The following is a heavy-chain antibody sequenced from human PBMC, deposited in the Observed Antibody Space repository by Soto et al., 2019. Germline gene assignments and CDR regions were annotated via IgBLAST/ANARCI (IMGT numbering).Heavy chain of an antibody. D-gene: IGHD4-4*01. CDR2: IYSGGST. Sequence: EVQLVESGGGLVQPGGSLRLSCAASGFTVSSNYMSWVRQAPGKGLEWVSVIYSGGSTYYADSVKGRFTISRHNSKNTLYLQMNSLRAEDTAVYYCARGPATVTLYFAYWGQGTLVTVSS. J-gene: IGHJ4*02. CDR3: ARGPATVTLYFAY. V-gene: IGHV3-53*04. CDR1: GFTVSSNY.